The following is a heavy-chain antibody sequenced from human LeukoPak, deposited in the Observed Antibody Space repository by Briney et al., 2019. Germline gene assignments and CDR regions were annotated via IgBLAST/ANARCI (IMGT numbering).Heavy chain of an antibody. D-gene: IGHD5-18*01. CDR2: INHSGST. J-gene: IGHJ4*02. Sequence: SSETLSLTCAVYGGSFSGYYWSWIRQPPGKGLEWIGEINHSGSTNYNPSLKSRVTISVDTSKNHFSLKLNSMTAADTAVYYCARKASHFSYGLRAIDYWGQGNLVTVSS. CDR1: GGSFSGYY. V-gene: IGHV4-34*01. CDR3: ARKASHFSYGLRAIDY.